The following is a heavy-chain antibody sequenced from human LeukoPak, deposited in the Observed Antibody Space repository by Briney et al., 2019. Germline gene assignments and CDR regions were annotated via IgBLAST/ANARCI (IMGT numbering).Heavy chain of an antibody. Sequence: SQTLSLTCTVSGGSISSGGYYWSWIRQHPGKGLEWIGYIYYSGSTYYNPSLKSRVTISVDTSKNQFSLKLGSVTAADTAVYYCARGVPTYYYDSSGARTLDYWGQGTLVTVSS. CDR2: IYYSGST. J-gene: IGHJ4*02. CDR3: ARGVPTYYYDSSGARTLDY. V-gene: IGHV4-31*03. CDR1: GGSISSGGYY. D-gene: IGHD3-22*01.